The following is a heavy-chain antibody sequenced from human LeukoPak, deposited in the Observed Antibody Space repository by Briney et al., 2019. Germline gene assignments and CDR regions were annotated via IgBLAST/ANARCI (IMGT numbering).Heavy chain of an antibody. Sequence: ASVKVSCKASGYTFTGYYMHWVRQAPGQGLEWMGWINPNSGGTNYAQKFRGWVTMTRDTSTSTVYMELSSLRSEDTAVYYCAKPVGAAGPWSSFDYWGQGTLVTVSS. CDR2: INPNSGGT. V-gene: IGHV1-2*04. J-gene: IGHJ4*02. CDR1: GYTFTGYY. CDR3: AKPVGAAGPWSSFDY. D-gene: IGHD2-15*01.